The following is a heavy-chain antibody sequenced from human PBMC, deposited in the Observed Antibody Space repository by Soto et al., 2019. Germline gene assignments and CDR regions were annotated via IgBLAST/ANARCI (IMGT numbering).Heavy chain of an antibody. V-gene: IGHV3-23*01. CDR2: ISGSAGST. D-gene: IGHD2-2*01. CDR3: AKESASSYFPLDY. Sequence: EVQLLESGGGLVQPGGSLRLSCAASGFTFSSYAMSWVRQAPGKGLEWVATISGSAGSTYYADSVKGRFSISRDNSKYTLYLQMNSLRADDTAFYFCAKESASSYFPLDYWGQGTLVTVSS. J-gene: IGHJ4*02. CDR1: GFTFSSYA.